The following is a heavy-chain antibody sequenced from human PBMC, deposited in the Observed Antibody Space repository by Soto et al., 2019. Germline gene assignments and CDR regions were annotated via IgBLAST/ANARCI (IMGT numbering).Heavy chain of an antibody. Sequence: GGSLRLSCAASGFIFSSYAMSWVRQAPGKWLEWVSAISGSGGSTYYADSVKGRFTISRDNSKNTLYLQMNSLRAEDTAVYYCAKGTPSGYYGNGGQGTLVTVSS. CDR3: AKGTPSGYYGN. CDR2: ISGSGGST. CDR1: GFIFSSYA. J-gene: IGHJ4*02. D-gene: IGHD3-22*01. V-gene: IGHV3-23*01.